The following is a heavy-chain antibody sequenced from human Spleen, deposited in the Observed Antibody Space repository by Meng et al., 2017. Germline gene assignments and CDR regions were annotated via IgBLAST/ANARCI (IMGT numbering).Heavy chain of an antibody. CDR2: ISSNSGDI. CDR1: GFTFDDYA. J-gene: IGHJ4*02. V-gene: IGHV3-9*01. CDR3: AKFGSGIN. Sequence: SLKISCAASGFTFDDYAMHWVRQAPGKGLEWVSSISSNSGDIGYADSVKGRFIISRDNAKNSLYLQMNNLKTEDTAVYYCAKFGSGINWGQGTLVTVSS. D-gene: IGHD3-10*01.